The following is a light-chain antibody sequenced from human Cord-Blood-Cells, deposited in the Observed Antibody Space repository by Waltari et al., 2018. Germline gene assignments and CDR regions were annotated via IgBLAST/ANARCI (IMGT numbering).Light chain of an antibody. CDR2: DAS. CDR3: QQYDNLPIT. Sequence: DIQLTQSPSSLSAYVGDRVTITCQASQDISNYLNWYQQKPVKAPKLLIYDASNLETGVPSSFSGSGSGTDFTFTISSLQPEDIATYDCQQYDNLPITFGQGTRLEIK. J-gene: IGKJ5*01. V-gene: IGKV1-33*01. CDR1: QDISNY.